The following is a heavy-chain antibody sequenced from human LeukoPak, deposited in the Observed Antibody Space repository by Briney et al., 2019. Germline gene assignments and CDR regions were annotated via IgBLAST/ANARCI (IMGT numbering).Heavy chain of an antibody. CDR3: ARHEYSSSFWFDP. J-gene: IGHJ5*02. V-gene: IGHV4-59*08. CDR1: GGSISSYY. CDR2: IYYGGST. D-gene: IGHD6-6*01. Sequence: SETLSLTCTVSGGSISSYYWSWIRQPPRKGLEWVGYIYYGGSTNYNPSLKSRLTISVDTSKNQFSLKLSSVTAADTAVYYCARHEYSSSFWFDPWGQGTLVTVSS.